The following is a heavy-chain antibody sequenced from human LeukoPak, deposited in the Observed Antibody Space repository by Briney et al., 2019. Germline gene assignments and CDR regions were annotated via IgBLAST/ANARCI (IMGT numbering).Heavy chain of an antibody. D-gene: IGHD3-22*01. Sequence: SETLSLTCTVSGGSISSYYWSWIRQPPGKGLEWIGYIYYSGSTNYNPSLKSRVTISVDTSKNQFSLKLSSVTAADTAVYYCARWSVVITTDAFDIWGQGTMVTVSS. CDR3: ARWSVVITTDAFDI. CDR2: IYYSGST. V-gene: IGHV4-59*01. J-gene: IGHJ3*02. CDR1: GGSISSYY.